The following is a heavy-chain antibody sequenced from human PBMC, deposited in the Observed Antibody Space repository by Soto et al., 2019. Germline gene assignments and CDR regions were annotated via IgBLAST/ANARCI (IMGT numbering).Heavy chain of an antibody. CDR3: AKDPRHELGYCISTSCSYGMDV. D-gene: IGHD2-2*01. V-gene: IGHV3-30*18. Sequence: QVQLVESGGGVVQPGRSLRLSCAASGFTFSSYGMHWVRQAPGKGLEWVAVISYDGSNKYYADSVKGRFTISRDNSKNTLYLQMNSLRAEDTAVYYCAKDPRHELGYCISTSCSYGMDVWGQGTTVTVSS. J-gene: IGHJ6*02. CDR1: GFTFSSYG. CDR2: ISYDGSNK.